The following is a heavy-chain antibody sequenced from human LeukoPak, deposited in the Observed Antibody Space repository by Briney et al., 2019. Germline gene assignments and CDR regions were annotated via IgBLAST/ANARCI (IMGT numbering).Heavy chain of an antibody. CDR3: ARRAVTMVRGGHGANYYYYYYMDV. CDR1: GYTFTSYG. J-gene: IGHJ6*03. Sequence: ASVKVSFMASGYTFTSYGISWVRQAPGQGLEWMGWISAYNGNTNYAQKLQGRVTMTTDTSTSTAYMELRSLRSDDTAVYYCARRAVTMVRGGHGANYYYYYYMDVWGKGTTVTISS. D-gene: IGHD3-10*01. V-gene: IGHV1-18*01. CDR2: ISAYNGNT.